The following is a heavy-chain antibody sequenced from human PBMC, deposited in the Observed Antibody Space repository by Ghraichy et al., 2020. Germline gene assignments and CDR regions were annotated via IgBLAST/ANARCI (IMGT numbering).Heavy chain of an antibody. D-gene: IGHD2-21*02. CDR2: IYTSGST. CDR3: ARTYCGGDCYPPSYYYYGMDV. Sequence: SETPSLTCAVYGGSFSGYYWSWIRQPAGKGLEWIGRIYTSGSTSYNPSLKSRVTMSVDTSKNQFSLKLSSVTAADTAVYYCARTYCGGDCYPPSYYYYGMDVWGQGTTVTVSS. J-gene: IGHJ6*02. V-gene: IGHV4-59*10. CDR1: GGSFSGYY.